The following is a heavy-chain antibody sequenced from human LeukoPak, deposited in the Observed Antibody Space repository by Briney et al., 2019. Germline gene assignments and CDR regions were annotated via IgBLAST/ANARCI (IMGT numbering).Heavy chain of an antibody. Sequence: GGSLRLSCAASGFTFSSYSMSWVRQAPGKGLEWVSYISSSSSTIYYADSVKGRFTISRDNAKNSLYLQMNSLRAEDTAVYYCAGTFMGGNFGYWGQGTLVTVSS. CDR1: GFTFSSYS. CDR3: AGTFMGGNFGY. J-gene: IGHJ4*02. V-gene: IGHV3-48*04. D-gene: IGHD2-15*01. CDR2: ISSSSSTI.